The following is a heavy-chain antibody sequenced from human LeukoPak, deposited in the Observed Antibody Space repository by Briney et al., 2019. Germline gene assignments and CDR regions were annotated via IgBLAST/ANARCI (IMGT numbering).Heavy chain of an antibody. J-gene: IGHJ4*02. Sequence: GGSLRLSCAASGFTFSSYSMNWVRQAPGKGLEWVSYISSSSSTIYYADSVKGRFTISRDNAKNSLYLQMNSLRAEDTAVYHCARDLGMDSGSYFGWGQGTLVTVSS. D-gene: IGHD1-26*01. CDR3: ARDLGMDSGSYFG. V-gene: IGHV3-48*04. CDR1: GFTFSSYS. CDR2: ISSSSSTI.